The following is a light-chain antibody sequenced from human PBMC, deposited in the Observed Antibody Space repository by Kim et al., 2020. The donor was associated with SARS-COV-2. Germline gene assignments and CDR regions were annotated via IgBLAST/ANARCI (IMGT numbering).Light chain of an antibody. CDR2: RNN. Sequence: QPVLTQPPSASGTPGQRVTISCSGSRSNIGANYVYWYQQFPGTAPKLLIYRNNQRASGVPDRISASKSGTSASLAISGLRSEDEADYYCAAWDDTLSGVFGGGTQLTVL. J-gene: IGLJ3*02. CDR3: AAWDDTLSGV. CDR1: RSNIGANY. V-gene: IGLV1-47*01.